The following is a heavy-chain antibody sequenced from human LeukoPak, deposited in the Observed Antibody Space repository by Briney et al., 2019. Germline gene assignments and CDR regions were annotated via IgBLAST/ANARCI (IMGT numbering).Heavy chain of an antibody. CDR2: ISAYNGNT. J-gene: IGHJ3*02. V-gene: IGHV1-18*01. CDR1: GYTFTGYG. CDR3: ARPLNYGDYLDAFDI. Sequence: ASVKVSCKASGYTFTGYGISWVRQAPGQGLEWVGWISAYNGNTNYAQKLQGRVTMTTDTSTSTAYMELRSLRSEDTAVYYCARPLNYGDYLDAFDIWGQGTMVTVSS. D-gene: IGHD4-17*01.